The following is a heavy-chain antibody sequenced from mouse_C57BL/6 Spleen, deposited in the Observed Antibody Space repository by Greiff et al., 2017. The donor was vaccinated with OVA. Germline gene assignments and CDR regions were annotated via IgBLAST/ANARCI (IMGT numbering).Heavy chain of an antibody. CDR3: ARSRFTTEAAMDY. CDR1: GYTFTSHW. D-gene: IGHD1-1*01. V-gene: IGHV1-56*01. J-gene: IGHJ4*01. Sequence: QVQLQQSGPELVRPGASVKISCKAPGYTFTSHWMQWVRQRPGQGLEWIGEIFPGRGSTYYNEKFKGKATLTVDTASSPAYMQLSSLTSEDSAVYICARSRFTTEAAMDYWGQGTSVTVSS. CDR2: IFPGRGST.